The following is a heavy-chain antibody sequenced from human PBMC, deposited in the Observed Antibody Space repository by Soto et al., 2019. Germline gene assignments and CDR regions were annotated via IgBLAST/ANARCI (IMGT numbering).Heavy chain of an antibody. Sequence: ASVKVSCKASGYIFTTYGISWVRQAPGQGLEWMGWISANNGNTYYAQKLQGRVTMTTDTSTSTAYMELRSLRSDDTAVYYCARVRVYCISTSCPYYFDYWGQGTLVTVSS. J-gene: IGHJ4*02. V-gene: IGHV1-18*01. CDR3: ARVRVYCISTSCPYYFDY. D-gene: IGHD2-2*01. CDR2: ISANNGNT. CDR1: GYIFTTYG.